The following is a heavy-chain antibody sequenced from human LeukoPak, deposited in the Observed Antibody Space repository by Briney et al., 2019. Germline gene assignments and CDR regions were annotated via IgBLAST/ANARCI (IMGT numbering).Heavy chain of an antibody. CDR2: INHSGST. D-gene: IGHD3-22*01. CDR1: GGSFSGYY. CDR3: ARVSGFTYYYDSSGYYFDY. V-gene: IGHV4-34*01. J-gene: IGHJ4*02. Sequence: PSETLSLTCAVYGGSFSGYYWSWIRQPPGKGLEWIGEINHSGSTNYNPSLKSRVTISVDTSKNQFSLKLSSVTAADTVVYYCARVSGFTYYYDSSGYYFDYWGQGTLVTVSS.